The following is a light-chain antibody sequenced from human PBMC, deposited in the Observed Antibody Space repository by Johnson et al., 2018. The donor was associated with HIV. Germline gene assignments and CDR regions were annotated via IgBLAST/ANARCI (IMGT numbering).Light chain of an antibody. CDR3: GAWDSGLTAHFV. V-gene: IGLV1-51*02. J-gene: IGLJ1*01. Sequence: QSALTQPPSVSAAPGQRVTISCSGNNSNIGYNSVSWYQQVPGTAPKLLIYENKKRPSGIADRFSASKSGTSATLDITGLQTGDEADYSCGAWDSGLTAHFVFGSGTTITVL. CDR1: NSNIGYNS. CDR2: ENK.